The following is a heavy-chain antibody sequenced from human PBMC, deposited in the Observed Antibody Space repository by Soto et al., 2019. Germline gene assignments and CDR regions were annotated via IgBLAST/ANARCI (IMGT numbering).Heavy chain of an antibody. CDR2: ISYDGSNK. Sequence: PEGAVRVYCVDFGFTFSSYDMHWVRQAPGKGLEWVAVISYDGSNKYYADSVKGRFTISRDNSKNTLYLQMNSLRAEDTAVYYCGRDRIAGGDYYYYYGMDVWGQVSTVTVSS. J-gene: IGHJ6*02. CDR1: GFTFSSYD. CDR3: GRDRIAGGDYYYYYGMDV. D-gene: IGHD6-13*01. V-gene: IGHV3-30-3*01.